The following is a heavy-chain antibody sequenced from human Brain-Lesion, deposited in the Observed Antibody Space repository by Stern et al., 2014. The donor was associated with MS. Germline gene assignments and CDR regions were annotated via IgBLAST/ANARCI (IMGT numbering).Heavy chain of an antibody. J-gene: IGHJ4*02. V-gene: IGHV1-2*04. CDR1: GYTFTGYY. CDR3: ATYYYDSTGYNDF. Sequence: QVQLVQSGAEVKKPGASVKVSCKASGYTFTGYYMHWVRQAPGQGLEWMGWINPKSGGPNYAQKFQGWVTMTRDTSINTAYMERSRLRSDDTAVYYCATYYYDSTGYNDFWGQGTLVTVSS. CDR2: INPKSGGP. D-gene: IGHD3-22*01.